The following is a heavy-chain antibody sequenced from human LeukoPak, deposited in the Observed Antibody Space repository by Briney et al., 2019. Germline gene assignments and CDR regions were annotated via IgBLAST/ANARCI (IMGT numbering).Heavy chain of an antibody. V-gene: IGHV3-48*03. Sequence: GGSLRLSCAASGFTFNIYEMNWVRQAPGKGLEWISYISADRNVIYYADSVKGRFIISRDNAKNSLYPQMNSLRAEDTAVYYCAGSRYPEPQDLDYWGQGTLVSVSS. CDR2: ISADRNVI. CDR1: GFTFNIYE. J-gene: IGHJ4*02. CDR3: AGSRYPEPQDLDY. D-gene: IGHD1-14*01.